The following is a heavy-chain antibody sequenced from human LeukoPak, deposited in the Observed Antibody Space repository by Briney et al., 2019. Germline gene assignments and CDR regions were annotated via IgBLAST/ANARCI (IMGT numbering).Heavy chain of an antibody. CDR3: ARVDLIVGITGATYFDY. CDR2: VYTSGST. Sequence: SETLSLTCTVSGVSISSYYWSWIRQPAGKGLEWIGRVYTSGSTNYNPSLKTRVTMSVDTSKNQFSLMLSSVTAADTAVYFCARVDLIVGITGATYFDYWGQGTLVTVSS. D-gene: IGHD1-20*01. CDR1: GVSISSYY. J-gene: IGHJ4*02. V-gene: IGHV4-4*07.